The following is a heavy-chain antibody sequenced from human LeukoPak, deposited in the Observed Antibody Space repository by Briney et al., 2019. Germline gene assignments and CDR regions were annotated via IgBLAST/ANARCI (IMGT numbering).Heavy chain of an antibody. J-gene: IGHJ4*02. CDR2: IRYDGRKE. D-gene: IGHD3-3*01. CDR1: GFTFSSYG. CDR3: AKRGQDDSVIDY. V-gene: IGHV3-30*02. Sequence: PGGSLRLSCTASGFTFSSYGMHWVRQAPGKGLEWVAFIRYDGRKEYYADPLKGRFTISRDNSKNTPSLQVNSLRAEDTAVYYCAKRGQDDSVIDYWGQGTLVTVSS.